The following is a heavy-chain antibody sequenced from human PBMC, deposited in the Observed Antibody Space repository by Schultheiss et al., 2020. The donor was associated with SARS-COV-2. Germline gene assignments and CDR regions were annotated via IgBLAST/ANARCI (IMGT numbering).Heavy chain of an antibody. J-gene: IGHJ3*02. V-gene: IGHV3-30*03. D-gene: IGHD4-17*01. Sequence: GGSLRLSCAASGFTFSDYYMSWIRQAPGKGLEWVAVISYDGSNKYYADSVKGRFTISRDNSKNTLYLQMNSLRTEDTAVYYCARDKTVTYGEGAFDIWGQGTMVTVSS. CDR2: ISYDGSNK. CDR1: GFTFSDYY. CDR3: ARDKTVTYGEGAFDI.